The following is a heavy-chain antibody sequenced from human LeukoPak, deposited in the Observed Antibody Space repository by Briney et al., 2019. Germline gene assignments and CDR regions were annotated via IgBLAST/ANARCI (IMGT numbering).Heavy chain of an antibody. J-gene: IGHJ5*02. CDR2: IYYTGST. Sequence: MASETLSLTCTVSGDSINSYYWSWIRQGKGLEWIGYIYYTGSTNYNPSLKSRVTISVDTSKTYFSLKVTSLTAADTAVYYCARGRSGGDWFDPWGQGTLVTVSS. CDR3: ARGRSGGDWFDP. CDR1: GDSINSYY. V-gene: IGHV4-59*01. D-gene: IGHD3-10*01.